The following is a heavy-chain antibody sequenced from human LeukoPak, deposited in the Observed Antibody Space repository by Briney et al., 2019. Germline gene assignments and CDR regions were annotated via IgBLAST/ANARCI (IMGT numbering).Heavy chain of an antibody. CDR1: GGSISSYY. J-gene: IGHJ4*02. V-gene: IGHV4-59*01. CDR3: AGRSGYYTPTYFDY. D-gene: IGHD3-3*01. Sequence: PSETLSLTCNVSGGSISSYYWSWIRQPPGKGLEWIGYIYYSGSTNYNPSLLSRVTISVDTSKNQFSMKLSSVTAAYTAVYYCAGRSGYYTPTYFDYWGQGTLVTVSS. CDR2: IYYSGST.